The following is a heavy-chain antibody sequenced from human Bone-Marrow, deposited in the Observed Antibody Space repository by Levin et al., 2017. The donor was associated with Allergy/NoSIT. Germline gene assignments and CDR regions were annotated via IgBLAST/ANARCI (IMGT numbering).Heavy chain of an antibody. J-gene: IGHJ5*02. D-gene: IGHD3-3*01. CDR3: ATDLRSHNREWYGWFDP. CDR2: ISQSGHNT. V-gene: IGHV3-23*01. CDR1: TFTFNTYG. Sequence: HPGGSLRLSCAASTFTFNTYGMGWVRQAPGKGLEWVSSISQSGHNTYYADSVKGRFTVSRDNSKKTLFLQMNSLRVEDTAVYHCATDLRSHNREWYGWFDPWGQGTLVTVSS.